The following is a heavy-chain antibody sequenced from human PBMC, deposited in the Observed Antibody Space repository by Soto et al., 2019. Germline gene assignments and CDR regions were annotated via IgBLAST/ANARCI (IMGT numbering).Heavy chain of an antibody. CDR3: TRGGDAYKNGH. J-gene: IGHJ4*02. CDR2: IHYSGST. D-gene: IGHD2-21*01. V-gene: IGHV4-59*01. Sequence: PSETLSLTCTVSGGSISSYYWSWIRQPPGKGLEWIGFIHYSGSTNYNPSLKSRVTMSVDTSKNQFSLKLTSVNAADTAVYYCTRGGDAYKNGHWGQGTLVT. CDR1: GGSISSYY.